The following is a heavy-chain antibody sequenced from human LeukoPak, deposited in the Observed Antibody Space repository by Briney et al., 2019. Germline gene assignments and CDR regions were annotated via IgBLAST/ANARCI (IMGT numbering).Heavy chain of an antibody. V-gene: IGHV4-34*01. Sequence: SETLSLTCAVYGGSFSGYYWSWIRQPPGKGLECIGEINHSGSTNYNPSLKSRVTISVDTSKNQFSLKLSSVTAADTAVYYCARPRYCSSTSCRGADLNWFDPWGQGTLVTVSS. D-gene: IGHD2-2*01. CDR2: INHSGST. J-gene: IGHJ5*02. CDR1: GGSFSGYY. CDR3: ARPRYCSSTSCRGADLNWFDP.